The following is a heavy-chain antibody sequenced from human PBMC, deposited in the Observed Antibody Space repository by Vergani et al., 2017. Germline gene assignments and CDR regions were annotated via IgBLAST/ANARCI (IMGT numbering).Heavy chain of an antibody. CDR1: GFTFSSYS. D-gene: IGHD6-19*01. V-gene: IGHV3-21*01. CDR2: ISSSSSYI. J-gene: IGHJ5*02. Sequence: EVQLVESGGGLVKPGGSLRLSCAASGFTFSSYSMNWVRQAPGKGLEWVSSISSSSSYIYYAVSVKGRFTISRDNAKNSLYLQMNSLRAEDTAVYYCAGRRIAVAGTSVHPWGQGTLVTVSS. CDR3: AGRRIAVAGTSVHP.